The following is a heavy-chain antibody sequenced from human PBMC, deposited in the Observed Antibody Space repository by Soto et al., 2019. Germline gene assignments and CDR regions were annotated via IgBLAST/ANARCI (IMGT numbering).Heavy chain of an antibody. D-gene: IGHD1-26*01. CDR1: GDSITTNNW. Sequence: PSETLSLTCGVSGDSITTNNWWGWVRQSPGTGLEWIGEIFHRGSTYSNPSLRSRVLMSLDKSKNQFSLRLNSVTAADTAISYSARKYLDTTLHYIDYWGQGIPVTVSS. CDR3: ARKYLDTTLHYIDY. J-gene: IGHJ4*02. V-gene: IGHV4-4*02. CDR2: IFHRGST.